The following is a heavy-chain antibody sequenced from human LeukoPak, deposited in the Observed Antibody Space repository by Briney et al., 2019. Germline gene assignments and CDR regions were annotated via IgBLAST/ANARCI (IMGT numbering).Heavy chain of an antibody. J-gene: IGHJ4*02. CDR3: ARAAGQLDDY. V-gene: IGHV3-21*01. D-gene: IGHD6-13*01. CDR2: ISSSSSYI. CDR1: GFTFSSYS. Sequence: GGSLRLSCAASGFTFSSYSMNWVRQTPGKGLEWVSSISSSSSYIYYADSVKGRFTISRDNAKNSLYLQMNSLRAEDTAVYYCARAAGQLDDYWGQGTLVTVSS.